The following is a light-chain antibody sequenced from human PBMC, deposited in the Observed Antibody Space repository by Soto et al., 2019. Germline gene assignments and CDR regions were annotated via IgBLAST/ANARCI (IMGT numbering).Light chain of an antibody. Sequence: QSVLTQPPSASGTPGQRVTISCSGSSSNIGDNYVFWYQQLPGTAPKLLIYRNNERPSGVPDRFSGSKSGNSASLTICGLRAEDEADYYCTSHASIINGVFGGGTQLTVL. V-gene: IGLV1-47*01. CDR2: RNN. J-gene: IGLJ3*02. CDR3: TSHASIINGV. CDR1: SSNIGDNY.